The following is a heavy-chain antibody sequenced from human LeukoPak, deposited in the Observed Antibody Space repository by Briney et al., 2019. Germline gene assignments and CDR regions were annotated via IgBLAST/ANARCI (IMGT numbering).Heavy chain of an antibody. V-gene: IGHV3-30*02. CDR2: IRYDGSNK. D-gene: IGHD3-10*01. J-gene: IGHJ5*02. CDR3: AKDSRAYYGSGSPLFDP. Sequence: GGSLRLSCAASGFTFSSYGMHWVRQAPGKGLEWVAFIRYDGSNKYYADSVKGRFTISRDNSKNTLYLQMNSLRAEDTAVYYCAKDSRAYYGSGSPLFDPWGQGTLVTVSS. CDR1: GFTFSSYG.